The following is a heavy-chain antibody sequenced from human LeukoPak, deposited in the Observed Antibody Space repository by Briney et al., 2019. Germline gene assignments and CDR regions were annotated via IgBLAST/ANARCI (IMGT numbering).Heavy chain of an antibody. Sequence: ASVKVSCKASGYTFTGYYMHWVRQAPGQGLEWMGWINPNSGGTNYAQKFQGRVTMTRNTSISTAYMELSRLRSDDTAVYYCARDPQETQEVYCSGGSCSNWFDPWDQGTLVTVSS. V-gene: IGHV1-2*02. CDR3: ARDPQETQEVYCSGGSCSNWFDP. D-gene: IGHD2-15*01. J-gene: IGHJ5*02. CDR2: INPNSGGT. CDR1: GYTFTGYY.